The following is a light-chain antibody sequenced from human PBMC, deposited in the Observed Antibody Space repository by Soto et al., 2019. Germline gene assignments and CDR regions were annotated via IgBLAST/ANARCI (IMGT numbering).Light chain of an antibody. CDR1: QSVSSN. Sequence: EIVMTQSPATLSVSPGERATLSCRASQSVSSNLAWYQQKPGQAPRLLIYGASTRATGIPARFSGSGSGTEFTLTISSLQSEDFAVYYCQQYINWQVTFGQGTKVDIK. J-gene: IGKJ1*01. V-gene: IGKV3-15*01. CDR2: GAS. CDR3: QQYINWQVT.